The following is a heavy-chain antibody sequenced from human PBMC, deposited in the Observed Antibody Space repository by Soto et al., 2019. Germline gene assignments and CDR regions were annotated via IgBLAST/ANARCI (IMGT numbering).Heavy chain of an antibody. V-gene: IGHV3-74*01. CDR1: GFTFSSYW. D-gene: IGHD3-3*01. J-gene: IGHJ4*02. CDR2: INSDGSST. Sequence: EVQLVESGGGLVRPGGSLRLSCAASGFTFSSYWMHWVRQAPGKGLVWVSRINSDGSSTSYADSVKGRFTISRDNAKNTLYLQMNSLRAEDTAVYYCATNDFWSGYPIDYWGQGTLVTVSS. CDR3: ATNDFWSGYPIDY.